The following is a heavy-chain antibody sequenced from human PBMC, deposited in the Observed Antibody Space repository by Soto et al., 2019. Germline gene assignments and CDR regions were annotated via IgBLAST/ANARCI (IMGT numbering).Heavy chain of an antibody. CDR1: GGPISSSSYY. CDR2: IYYSGST. Sequence: SETLSLTCTVSGGPISSSSYYWGWIRQPPGKGLEWIGSIYYSGSTYYNPSLKSRVTISVDTSKNQFSLKLSSVTAADTAVYYCARGRIAARSSFDYWGQGTLVTVSS. CDR3: ARGRIAARSSFDY. V-gene: IGHV4-39*01. D-gene: IGHD6-6*01. J-gene: IGHJ4*02.